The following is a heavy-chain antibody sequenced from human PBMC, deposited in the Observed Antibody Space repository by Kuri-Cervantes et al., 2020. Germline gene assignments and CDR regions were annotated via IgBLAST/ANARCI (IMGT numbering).Heavy chain of an antibody. CDR1: GYSISSGYY. Sequence: GSLRLSCAVSGYSISSGYYWGWIRQPPGKGLEWIGSIYHSGSTYYNPSLKSRVTISVDTSKNQFSLKVSSVTAADTAVYYCARVGTFPWSGYYSSWFDPWGAGTLVTVSS. V-gene: IGHV4-38-2*01. CDR2: IYHSGST. D-gene: IGHD3-3*01. CDR3: ARVGTFPWSGYYSSWFDP. J-gene: IGHJ5*02.